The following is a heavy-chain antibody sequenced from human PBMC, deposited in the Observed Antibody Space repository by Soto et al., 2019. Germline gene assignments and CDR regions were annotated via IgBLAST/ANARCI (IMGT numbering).Heavy chain of an antibody. CDR1: GFTFSSYG. Sequence: GGSLRLSCAASGFTFSSYGMHWVRQAPGKGLEWVAVISYDGSNKYYADSVKGRFTISRDNSKNTLYLQMNSLRAEDTAVYYCAKDRWLDSGSIFGVVIHPGNYFDYWGQGTLVTVSS. D-gene: IGHD3-3*01. CDR3: AKDRWLDSGSIFGVVIHPGNYFDY. CDR2: ISYDGSNK. J-gene: IGHJ4*02. V-gene: IGHV3-30*18.